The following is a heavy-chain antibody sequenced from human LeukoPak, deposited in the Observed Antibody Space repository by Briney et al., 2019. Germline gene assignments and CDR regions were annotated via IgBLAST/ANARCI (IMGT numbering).Heavy chain of an antibody. CDR1: GYSISSSNW. J-gene: IGHJ4*02. Sequence: SETLSLTCAVSGYSISSSNWWGWIRQPPGKGLEWIGYIYHSGSTYYNPSLKSRVTISVDRSKNQFSLKLSSVTAADTAVYYCASPIAAAGDFDYWGQGTLVTVSS. D-gene: IGHD6-13*01. V-gene: IGHV4-28*01. CDR2: IYHSGST. CDR3: ASPIAAAGDFDY.